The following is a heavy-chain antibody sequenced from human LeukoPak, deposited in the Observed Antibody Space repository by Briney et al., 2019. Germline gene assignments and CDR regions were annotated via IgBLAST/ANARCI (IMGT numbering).Heavy chain of an antibody. D-gene: IGHD3-22*01. CDR1: GGSFSGYY. CDR2: INHSGST. CDR3: ARLDYYDSSGYYGDY. J-gene: IGHJ4*02. V-gene: IGHV4-34*01. Sequence: SETLSLTCAFYGGSFSGYYWSWIRQPPGKGLEWIGEINHSGSTNYNPSLKSRVTISVDTSKNQFSLKLSSVTAADTAVYYCARLDYYDSSGYYGDYWGQGTLVTVSS.